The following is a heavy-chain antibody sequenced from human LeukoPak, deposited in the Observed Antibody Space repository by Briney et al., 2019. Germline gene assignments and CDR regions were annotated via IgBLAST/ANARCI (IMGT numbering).Heavy chain of an antibody. CDR1: GFTFEDYA. D-gene: IGHD3-22*01. V-gene: IGHV3-9*01. CDR2: IKWDGGDV. CDR3: AKGKSPYYYDSSAFYPY. J-gene: IGHJ4*02. Sequence: GGSLRLSCATSGFTFEDYAMHWVRQAPGKGLEWVSGIKWDGGDVAYADSVQGRFTISRDNAKNSLYLQMNNLRAEDTASYYCAKGKSPYYYDSSAFYPYWGRGTLVTVSS.